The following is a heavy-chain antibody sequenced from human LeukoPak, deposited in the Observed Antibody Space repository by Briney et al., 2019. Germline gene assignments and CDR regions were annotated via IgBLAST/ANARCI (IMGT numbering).Heavy chain of an antibody. V-gene: IGHV1-69*05. CDR1: GGTLTTSA. CDR3: ARARGYSYSSPFDY. CDR2: IIPMFGTP. J-gene: IGHJ4*02. D-gene: IGHD5-18*01. Sequence: GASVKVSCKASGGTLTTSAISWVRQAPGQGLEWMGGIIPMFGTPNYAQKFQCRVTVTTDASTNTAYMELSSLRSEDTAVYYCARARGYSYSSPFDYWGQGTLVTVSS.